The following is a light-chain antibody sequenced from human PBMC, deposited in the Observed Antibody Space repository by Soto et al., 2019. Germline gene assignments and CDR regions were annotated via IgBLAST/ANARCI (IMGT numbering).Light chain of an antibody. CDR2: EDS. CDR1: KLGDKY. CDR3: QAWDSGTVV. Sequence: SYELTQPPSVSVSPGQTASITCFGDKLGDKYAWWYQQKPGQSPILVIYEDSERPSGIPERFSGSNSGNTATLTISGTQAMDEADYYCQAWDSGTVVFGGGTKLTVL. J-gene: IGLJ2*01. V-gene: IGLV3-1*01.